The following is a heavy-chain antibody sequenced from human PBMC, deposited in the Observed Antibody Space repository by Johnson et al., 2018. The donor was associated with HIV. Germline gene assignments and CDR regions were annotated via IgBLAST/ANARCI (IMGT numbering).Heavy chain of an antibody. D-gene: IGHD6-19*01. CDR1: RFTFTNYA. CDR2: ISYDGSNK. Sequence: QVQLMESGGGVVQPGRSLRLSCAASRFTFTNYAMHWVRQAPGKGLEWVAVISYDGSNKYYADSVKGRFTISRDNSKNTLYLQMNSLRAEDTAVYYCARGHLAVAGTGDAFDIWGQGTMVTVSS. CDR3: ARGHLAVAGTGDAFDI. J-gene: IGHJ3*02. V-gene: IGHV3-30-3*01.